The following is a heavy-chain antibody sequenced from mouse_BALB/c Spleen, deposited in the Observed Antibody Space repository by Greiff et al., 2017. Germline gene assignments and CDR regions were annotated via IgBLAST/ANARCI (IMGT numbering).Heavy chain of an antibody. J-gene: IGHJ4*01. CDR1: GFAFSSYD. CDR2: ISSGGGST. V-gene: IGHV5-12-1*01. CDR3: ARLRLGYYAMDY. Sequence: EVMLVESGGGLVKPGGSLKLSCAASGFAFSSYDMSWVRQTPEKRLEWVAYISSGGGSTYYPDTVKGRFPISRDNAKNTLYLQMSSLKSEDTAMYYCARLRLGYYAMDYWGQGTSVTVSS. D-gene: IGHD1-2*01.